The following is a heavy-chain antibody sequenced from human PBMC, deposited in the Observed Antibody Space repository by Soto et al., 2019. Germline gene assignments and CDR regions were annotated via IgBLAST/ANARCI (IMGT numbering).Heavy chain of an antibody. V-gene: IGHV3-43*01. CDR1: GFTFDDYT. J-gene: IGHJ6*02. CDR3: AKALFYCSSTSCLAPYYYYGMDV. Sequence: GGSLRLPCAASGFTFDDYTMHWVRQAPGKGLEWVSLISWDGGSTYYADSVKGRFTISRDNSKNSLYLQMNSLRTEDTALYYCAKALFYCSSTSCLAPYYYYGMDVWGQGTTVTVSS. D-gene: IGHD2-2*01. CDR2: ISWDGGST.